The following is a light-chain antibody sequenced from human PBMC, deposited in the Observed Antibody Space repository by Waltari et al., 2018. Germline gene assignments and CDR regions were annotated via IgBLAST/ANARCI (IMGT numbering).Light chain of an antibody. CDR1: TGAVTSSHY. V-gene: IGLV7-46*01. CDR3: LLHYSGPRV. CDR2: DTS. J-gene: IGLJ2*01. Sequence: QAVVTREPSVTVSPGGTVTPTCGSSTGAVTSSHYPYWFQQKPGQAPRTLVYDTSNKHSWTPARFSGSVVGGKAALTLSGAQPEDEAEYYCLLHYSGPRVFGGGTKVTVL.